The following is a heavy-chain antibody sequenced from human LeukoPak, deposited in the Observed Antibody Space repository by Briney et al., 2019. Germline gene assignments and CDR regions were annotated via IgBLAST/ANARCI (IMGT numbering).Heavy chain of an antibody. Sequence: GASVTVSCKVSGYTLTELSMHWVRQAPGKGLEWMGGFDPEDGETIYAQKFQGRVTMTEDTSTDTAYMELSSLRSEDTAVYYCATVLLQHALFFSYYFDYWGQGTLVTVSS. CDR1: GYTLTELS. CDR2: FDPEDGET. D-gene: IGHD2-2*01. J-gene: IGHJ4*02. CDR3: ATVLLQHALFFSYYFDY. V-gene: IGHV1-24*01.